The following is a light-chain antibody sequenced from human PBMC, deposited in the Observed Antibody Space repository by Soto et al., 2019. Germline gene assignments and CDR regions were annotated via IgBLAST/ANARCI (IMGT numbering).Light chain of an antibody. CDR2: WAS. CDR3: QQYLSIPRT. J-gene: IGKJ1*01. Sequence: DIVMTQSPDSLAVSLGERATINCKSSPSLLSSSNSKNYLAWYQRKSGQPPKLLIYWASTRESGVPDRFSGSGSGTDFTLTISSLQADDVAVYYCQQYLSIPRTFGQGTKVEIK. CDR1: PSLLSSSNSKNY. V-gene: IGKV4-1*01.